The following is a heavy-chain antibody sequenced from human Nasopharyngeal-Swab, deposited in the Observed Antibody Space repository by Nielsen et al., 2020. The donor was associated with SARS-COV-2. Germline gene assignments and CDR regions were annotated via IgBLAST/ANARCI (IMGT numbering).Heavy chain of an antibody. V-gene: IGHV1-18*04. Sequence: ASVKVSCKASGYTFTSYGISWVRQAPGQGLEWMGWISAYNGNTNYAQKLQGRVTMTADTSTSTAYMELRSLRSDDTAVYYCARDQRVGQWRLPGYWGQGTLVTVSS. CDR3: ARDQRVGQWRLPGY. CDR1: GYTFTSYG. CDR2: ISAYNGNT. D-gene: IGHD6-19*01. J-gene: IGHJ4*02.